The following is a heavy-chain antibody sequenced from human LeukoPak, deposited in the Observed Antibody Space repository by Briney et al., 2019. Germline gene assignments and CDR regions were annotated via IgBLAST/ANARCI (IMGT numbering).Heavy chain of an antibody. J-gene: IGHJ4*02. CDR2: ISAYNGNT. Sequence: ASVKVSCKASGYTFTSYGISWVRQAPGQGLEWMGWISAYNGNTNYAQKLQGRVTVTTDTSTSTAYMELRSLRSDDTAVYYCARVCSGGSCYSDYFDYWGQGTLVTVSS. V-gene: IGHV1-18*01. CDR3: ARVCSGGSCYSDYFDY. CDR1: GYTFTSYG. D-gene: IGHD2-15*01.